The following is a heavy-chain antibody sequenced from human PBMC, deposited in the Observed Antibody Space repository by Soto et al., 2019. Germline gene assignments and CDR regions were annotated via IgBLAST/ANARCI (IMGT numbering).Heavy chain of an antibody. CDR2: ISAYNGNT. J-gene: IGHJ6*02. D-gene: IGHD3-22*01. V-gene: IGHV1-18*01. CDR1: GYTFTSYG. CDR3: AREIYYDSSGYYYYYYGMVV. Sequence: VASVKVSCKASGYTFTSYGISWVRQAPGQGLEWMGRISAYNGNTNYAQKLQGRITMTTDTSTSTAYMEMGSLRSDDTAVYYCAREIYYDSSGYYYYYYGMVVWGQGTTVTVS.